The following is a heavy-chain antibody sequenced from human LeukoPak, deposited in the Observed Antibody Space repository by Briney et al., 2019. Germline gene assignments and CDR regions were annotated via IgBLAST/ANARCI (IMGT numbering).Heavy chain of an antibody. D-gene: IGHD6-19*01. CDR2: IYYSGST. Sequence: PSETLSLTCTVSGGSISSGGYYWSWIRQHPGKGLEWIGYIYYSGSTYYNPSLKSRVTISVDTSKNQFSLKLSSVTAADTAVYYCARGKYSSGWYREDWFDPWGQGTLVTVSS. CDR3: ARGKYSSGWYREDWFDP. J-gene: IGHJ5*02. V-gene: IGHV4-31*03. CDR1: GGSISSGGYY.